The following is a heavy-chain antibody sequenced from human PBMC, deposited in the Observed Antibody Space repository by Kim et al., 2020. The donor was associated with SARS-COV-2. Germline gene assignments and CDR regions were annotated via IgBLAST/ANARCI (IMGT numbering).Heavy chain of an antibody. Sequence: SETLSLTCAVYGGSFSGYFWSWIRQSPGRGLERIGEVDHSGSSNYHPSLRSRLMISVNPSKHQFSLKLTSVTAADAAVYYCARGEPSSWYNYWGQGTLVTISS. V-gene: IGHV4-34*01. CDR3: ARGEPSSWYNY. CDR1: GGSFSGYF. D-gene: IGHD6-13*01. CDR2: VDHSGSS. J-gene: IGHJ4*02.